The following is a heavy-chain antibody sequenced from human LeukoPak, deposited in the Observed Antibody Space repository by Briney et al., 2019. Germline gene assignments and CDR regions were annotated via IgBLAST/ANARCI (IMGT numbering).Heavy chain of an antibody. CDR1: GYTFTGYV. CDR2: IQLNMGET. D-gene: IGHD2-2*01. Sequence: GASVKVSCKAAGYTFTGYVMHWGGQAAGRRLEWLGHIQLNMGETSNAQKLLGRVTMTRDTSISTAYMELSSLRSDDTAVYSCARAPYYHLPNEYWGKGTLVTVSS. J-gene: IGHJ4*02. V-gene: IGHV1-2*06. CDR3: ARAPYYHLPNEY.